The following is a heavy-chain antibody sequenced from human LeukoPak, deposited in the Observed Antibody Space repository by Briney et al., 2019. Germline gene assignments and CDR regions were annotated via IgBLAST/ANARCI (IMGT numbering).Heavy chain of an antibody. CDR1: GYTFTSYG. V-gene: IGHV1-18*01. CDR3: ASIVGLDYYGSGSYYY. D-gene: IGHD3-10*01. CDR2: ISAYNGNT. Sequence: ASVKVSCKASGYTFTSYGISWVRQAPGQGLEWMGWISAYNGNTNYAQKFQGRVTMTRDASISTAYMELSRLRSDDTAVYYCASIVGLDYYGSGSYYYWGQGTLVTVSS. J-gene: IGHJ4*02.